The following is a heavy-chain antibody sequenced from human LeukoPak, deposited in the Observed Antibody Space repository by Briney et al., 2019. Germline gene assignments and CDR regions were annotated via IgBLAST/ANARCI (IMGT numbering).Heavy chain of an antibody. J-gene: IGHJ4*02. Sequence: SETLSLTCTVSAGSIDSYYWSWIRQPPGKGLEWIGYIYYSGSTNYNPSLKSRVTISLDTSKNQFSLKLSSVTAADTAVYYCARDPGYYFDYWGQGTLVTVSS. CDR1: AGSIDSYY. CDR2: IYYSGST. CDR3: ARDPGYYFDY. D-gene: IGHD1-14*01. V-gene: IGHV4-59*01.